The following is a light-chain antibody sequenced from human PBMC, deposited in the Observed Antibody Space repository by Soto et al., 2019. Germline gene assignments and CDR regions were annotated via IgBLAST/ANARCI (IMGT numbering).Light chain of an antibody. CDR2: AAS. CDR3: QQYSIWRT. Sequence: DIQMTQSPSSLSASVGDRVTITCRASQSISSYLNWYQQKPGKAPKLLIHAASSLQSGVPSRFSGSGSGTDFTLTISSLQSEDFAVYYCQQYSIWRTFGQGTKVDIK. V-gene: IGKV1-39*01. J-gene: IGKJ1*01. CDR1: QSISSY.